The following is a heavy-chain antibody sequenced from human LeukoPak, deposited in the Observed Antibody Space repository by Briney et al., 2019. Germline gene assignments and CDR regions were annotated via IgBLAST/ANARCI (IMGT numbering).Heavy chain of an antibody. D-gene: IGHD3-22*01. Sequence: GGSLRLSCAASGFTFSSYAMSWVRQAPGKGLEWVSAISGSGGSTYYADSVKGRFTISRDNSKNTLYLQMNSLRAEDTAVYYCAKERPLIYYDSSSYYPYFDYWGQGTLVTVSS. V-gene: IGHV3-23*01. CDR1: GFTFSSYA. J-gene: IGHJ4*02. CDR2: ISGSGGST. CDR3: AKERPLIYYDSSSYYPYFDY.